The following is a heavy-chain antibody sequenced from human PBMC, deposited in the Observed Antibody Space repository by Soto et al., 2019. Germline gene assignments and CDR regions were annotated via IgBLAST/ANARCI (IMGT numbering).Heavy chain of an antibody. CDR3: ARDLGIGAAGRGYSFYYGMDI. J-gene: IGHJ6*02. CDR1: GFTFYNYA. Sequence: GGSLRLSCAASGFTFYNYAMNWVRQAPGKGLEWVSTIDYDGVNKHYADSVKGRFIISRDNAKKSLFLQINSLRVEDTAVYYCARDLGIGAAGRGYSFYYGMDIWGRGTTVTVSS. V-gene: IGHV3-21*04. CDR2: IDYDGVNK. D-gene: IGHD6-13*01.